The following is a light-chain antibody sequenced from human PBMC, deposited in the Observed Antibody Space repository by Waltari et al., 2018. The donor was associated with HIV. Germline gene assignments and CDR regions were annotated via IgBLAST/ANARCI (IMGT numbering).Light chain of an antibody. CDR3: FSYAGTYTYV. J-gene: IGLJ1*01. CDR1: SSDVGGYDY. CDR2: DVG. Sequence: QSALTQPRSVSGSPGQTVTISCTGTSSDVGGYDYASWFQQHPDKAPKLIIYDVGQRPSGVPDRFSGSKSCNPAFLTISGLQAEEEADYYCFSYAGTYTYVFGSGTEVTAL. V-gene: IGLV2-11*01.